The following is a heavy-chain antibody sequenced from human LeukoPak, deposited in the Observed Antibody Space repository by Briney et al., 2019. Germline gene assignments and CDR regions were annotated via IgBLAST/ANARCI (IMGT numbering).Heavy chain of an antibody. CDR2: IWYDGSNK. Sequence: GGSLRLSCAASGFTFSSYGMHWVRQAPGKGLEWVAVIWYDGSNKYYADSVKGRFTISRDNSKNTLYLQMNSLRAEDTAVYYCAKGDSSGYYYYYFDYWGQGTLVTVSS. J-gene: IGHJ4*02. V-gene: IGHV3-33*06. CDR3: AKGDSSGYYYYYFDY. D-gene: IGHD3-22*01. CDR1: GFTFSSYG.